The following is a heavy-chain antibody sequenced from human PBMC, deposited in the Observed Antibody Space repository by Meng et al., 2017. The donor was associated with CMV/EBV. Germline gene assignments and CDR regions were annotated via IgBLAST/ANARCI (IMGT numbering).Heavy chain of an antibody. V-gene: IGHV4-34*01. CDR3: ARGVHYYGSGSPLLWYYYYGMDV. CDR2: INHSGST. D-gene: IGHD3-10*01. Sequence: GSLRLSCAVYGGSFSGYYWSWIRQTPGKGLEWIGEINHSGSTNYNPSLKSRVTISVDTSKNQFSLKLSSVTAADTAVYYCARGVHYYGSGSPLLWYYYYGMDVWGQGTTVTVSS. CDR1: GGSFSGYY. J-gene: IGHJ6*02.